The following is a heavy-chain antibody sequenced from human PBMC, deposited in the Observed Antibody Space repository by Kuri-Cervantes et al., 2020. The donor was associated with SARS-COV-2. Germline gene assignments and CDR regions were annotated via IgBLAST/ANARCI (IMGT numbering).Heavy chain of an antibody. CDR1: GFTFSGYW. CDR3: ARGSSSTYFDY. Sequence: GESLKISCAASGFTFSGYWMTWVRQAPGKGLEWVSSISSSSSYIYYADSVKGRFTISRDNAKISLYLQMNSLRAEDTAVYYCARGSSSTYFDYWGQGTLVTVSS. V-gene: IGHV3-21*01. J-gene: IGHJ4*02. D-gene: IGHD6-6*01. CDR2: ISSSSSYI.